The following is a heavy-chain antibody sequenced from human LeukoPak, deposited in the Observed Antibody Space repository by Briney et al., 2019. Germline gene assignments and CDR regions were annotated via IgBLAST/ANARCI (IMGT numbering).Heavy chain of an antibody. D-gene: IGHD2-15*01. Sequence: GGSLRLSCAASGFTFSSYAMSWVRQAPGKGLEWVSAISGSGGSTYYADSVKGRFTISRDNSKNTLYLQMNSLRAEDTAVYYCAKANSRYCSGGSCYSDYFDYWGQGTLVAVSS. CDR2: ISGSGGST. J-gene: IGHJ4*02. CDR1: GFTFSSYA. CDR3: AKANSRYCSGGSCYSDYFDY. V-gene: IGHV3-23*01.